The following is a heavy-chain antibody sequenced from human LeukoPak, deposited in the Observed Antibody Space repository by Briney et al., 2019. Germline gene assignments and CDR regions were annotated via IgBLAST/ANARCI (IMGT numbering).Heavy chain of an antibody. V-gene: IGHV4-59*08. CDR3: ARHHYDYGDHYYFDY. CDR1: GGSISSYY. J-gene: IGHJ4*02. Sequence: SETLSLTCTVSGGSISSYYWSWIRQPPGRGLEWIGYIYYSGSTNYNPSLKSRVTISVDTSKNQFSLKLSSVTAADTAVYYCARHHYDYGDHYYFDYWGQGTLVAVSS. D-gene: IGHD4-17*01. CDR2: IYYSGST.